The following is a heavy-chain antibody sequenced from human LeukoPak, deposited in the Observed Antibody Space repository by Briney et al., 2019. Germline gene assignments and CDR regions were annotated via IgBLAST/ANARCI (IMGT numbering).Heavy chain of an antibody. CDR3: AKGRVVVAATYFDY. J-gene: IGHJ4*02. CDR2: ISWNSGSI. D-gene: IGHD2-15*01. V-gene: IGHV3-9*01. CDR1: GFTFDDYA. Sequence: GGSLTLSCAASGFTFDDYAMHWVRQAPGKGLEWVSGISWNSGSIGYADSVKGRSTISRDNAKNSLYLQMNSLRAEDTALYYCAKGRVVVAATYFDYWGQGTLVTVSS.